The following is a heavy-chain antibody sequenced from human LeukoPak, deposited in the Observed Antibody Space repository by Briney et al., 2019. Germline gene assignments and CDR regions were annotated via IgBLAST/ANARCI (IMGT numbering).Heavy chain of an antibody. Sequence: GWALRLSCAASRLIFSSYSMNGVRQARGRGVAGVSSISSSRSYIYYADSVKGRFTISRDNAKNSLYLQMNSLRAEDTAVYYCARDQEWLRLAYMDVWGQGTTVTVSS. V-gene: IGHV3-21*01. CDR1: RLIFSSYS. CDR2: ISSSRSYI. D-gene: IGHD5-12*01. J-gene: IGHJ6*02. CDR3: ARDQEWLRLAYMDV.